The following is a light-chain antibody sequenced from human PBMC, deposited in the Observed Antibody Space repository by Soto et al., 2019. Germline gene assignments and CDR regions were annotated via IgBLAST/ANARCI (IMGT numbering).Light chain of an antibody. Sequence: QSALTQPASVSGSPGQSITISCTGTSSDVGGYNYVSWYQHHPGKAPKLMIYDVSNRSSGVSNRFSGSKSGNTASLTIFGLQAEDEADYYCSSYTTSSTYVFATGTKVTVL. CDR3: SSYTTSSTYV. J-gene: IGLJ1*01. CDR1: SSDVGGYNY. CDR2: DVS. V-gene: IGLV2-14*03.